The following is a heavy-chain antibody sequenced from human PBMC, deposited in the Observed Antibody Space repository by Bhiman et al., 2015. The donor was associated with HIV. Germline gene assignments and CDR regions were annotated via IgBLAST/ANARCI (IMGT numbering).Heavy chain of an antibody. V-gene: IGHV3-30*02. CDR1: GFTFSTYG. Sequence: QVQLVESGGGVVQPGGSLRLSCAASGFTFSTYGMHWVRQAPGKGLEWVAFIRYDGRNKNYADSVKGRFTISRDNSKNSLYLQMNSLRAEDTALYYCARDMRRYCSGGSCPNNYWGQGTLVTVSS. D-gene: IGHD2-15*01. J-gene: IGHJ4*02. CDR2: IRYDGRNK. CDR3: ARDMRRYCSGGSCPNNY.